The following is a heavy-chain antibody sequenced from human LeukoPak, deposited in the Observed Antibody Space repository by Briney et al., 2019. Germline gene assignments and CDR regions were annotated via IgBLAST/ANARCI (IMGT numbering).Heavy chain of an antibody. Sequence: SETLSLTCTVSGDSVSTTDYYWTWIRQPPGRGLEWIGYIYDSGNTYYNPPLKSRVTISADTSNNQVSLKLRSVTAADTAVYYCARVGYCSSASCYSPGAFDIWGQGTMVTVFS. CDR3: ARVGYCSSASCYSPGAFDI. J-gene: IGHJ3*02. CDR1: GDSVSTTDYY. V-gene: IGHV4-30-4*01. D-gene: IGHD2-2*01. CDR2: IYDSGNT.